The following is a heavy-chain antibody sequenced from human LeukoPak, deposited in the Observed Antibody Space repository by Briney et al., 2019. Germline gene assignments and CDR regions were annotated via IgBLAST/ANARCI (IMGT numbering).Heavy chain of an antibody. Sequence: GASVKVSCKASGYTFTSYDINWVRQATGQGLEWMGWMNPNSGNTGYAQKFQGRVTMTRDMSTSTVYMELSSLRSEDTAVYYCARDPITMIVSAGIDYWGQGTLVTVSS. J-gene: IGHJ4*02. V-gene: IGHV1-8*01. CDR2: MNPNSGNT. D-gene: IGHD3-22*01. CDR1: GYTFTSYD. CDR3: ARDPITMIVSAGIDY.